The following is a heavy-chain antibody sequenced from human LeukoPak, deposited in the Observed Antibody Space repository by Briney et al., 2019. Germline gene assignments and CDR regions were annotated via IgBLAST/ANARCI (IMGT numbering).Heavy chain of an antibody. CDR3: VKVKGGYCFDY. CDR2: IKSKTDGGTT. CDR1: GFTFSNAW. V-gene: IGHV3-15*05. Sequence: GGSLRLSCAASGFTFSNAWMSWVRQAPGKGLEWVGRIKSKTDGGTTDYAAPVKGRFTISRDNSKNTLYLQMSSLRVEDTAVYYCVKVKGGYCFDYWGQGTLVTVSS. J-gene: IGHJ4*02.